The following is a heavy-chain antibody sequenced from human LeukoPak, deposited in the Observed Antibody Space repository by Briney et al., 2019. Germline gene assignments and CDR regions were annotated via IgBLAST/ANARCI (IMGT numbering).Heavy chain of an antibody. D-gene: IGHD6-13*01. J-gene: IGHJ4*02. Sequence: PGRSLRLSCAASGFTFDDYAMHWVRQAPGKGLEWVSGISWNSGSIGYADSVKGRFTISRDNAKNSLYLQMNSLRAEDTAVYYCALDSSSWYPFDYWGQGTLVTVSS. CDR3: ALDSSSWYPFDY. CDR1: GFTFDDYA. CDR2: ISWNSGSI. V-gene: IGHV3-9*01.